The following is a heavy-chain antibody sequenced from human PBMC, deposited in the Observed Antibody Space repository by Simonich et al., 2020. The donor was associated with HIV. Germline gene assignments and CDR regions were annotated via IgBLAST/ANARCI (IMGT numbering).Heavy chain of an antibody. J-gene: IGHJ4*02. D-gene: IGHD3-10*01. V-gene: IGHV4-38-2*01. CDR2: FYHTGST. CDR1: SYSISSGYY. CDR3: ASSTGSYGSGSYTDY. Sequence: QVQLQESGPGLVKPSETLSLTCAVSSYSISSGYYWGWIRQPPGKGLEWIGNFYHTGSTYYNPSLGSRVSISVDTSKNQFSLELSSVTAADTAVYYCASSTGSYGSGSYTDYWGQGTLVTVSS.